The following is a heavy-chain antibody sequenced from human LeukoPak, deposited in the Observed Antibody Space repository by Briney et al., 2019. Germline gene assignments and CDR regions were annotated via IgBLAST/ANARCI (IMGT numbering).Heavy chain of an antibody. V-gene: IGHV1-2*02. Sequence: GASVKVSCKASGYTFTGYYMHWVRQAPGQGREWMGWINPNSGGTNYAQKFQGRVTMTRDTSISTAYMELSRLRSDDTAVYYCARTTLRFLEWLPRYYFDYWGQGTLVTVSS. D-gene: IGHD3-3*01. CDR3: ARTTLRFLEWLPRYYFDY. CDR2: INPNSGGT. CDR1: GYTFTGYY. J-gene: IGHJ4*02.